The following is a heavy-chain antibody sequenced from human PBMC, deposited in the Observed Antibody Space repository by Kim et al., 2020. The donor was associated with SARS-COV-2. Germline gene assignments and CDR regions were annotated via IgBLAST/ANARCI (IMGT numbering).Heavy chain of an antibody. J-gene: IGHJ4*02. Sequence: GGSLRLSCAGSGFTFSSYGMHWVRQAPGKGLEWVAVISYDGSNKYYADSVKGRFTISRDNSKNTLYLQMNSLRAEDTAVYYCAKELDRYSSGWYYFDYWGQGTLVTVSS. CDR2: ISYDGSNK. V-gene: IGHV3-30*18. D-gene: IGHD6-19*01. CDR3: AKELDRYSSGWYYFDY. CDR1: GFTFSSYG.